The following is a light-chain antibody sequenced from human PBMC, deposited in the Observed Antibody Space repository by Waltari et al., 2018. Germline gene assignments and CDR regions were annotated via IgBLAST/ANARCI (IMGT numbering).Light chain of an antibody. V-gene: IGLV3-21*02. CDR2: DDS. CDR1: NLGSKY. CDR3: QVGDSGSDHPVL. Sequence: SYELTQPPSVSVSPGQMARITCGGDNLGSKYVHWYQQKPAQAPVLVIYDDSERPSGVPGRVSGSKAGNTATLSISGVEAGDEADYYCQVGDSGSDHPVLFGGGTRLTVL. J-gene: IGLJ2*01.